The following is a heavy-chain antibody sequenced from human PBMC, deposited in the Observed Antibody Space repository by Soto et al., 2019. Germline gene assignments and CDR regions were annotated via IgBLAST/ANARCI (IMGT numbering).Heavy chain of an antibody. CDR2: INPSGGST. CDR3: AREDGSGWQRKSYYFDY. V-gene: IGHV1-46*01. CDR1: GYTFTSYY. J-gene: IGHJ4*02. D-gene: IGHD6-19*01. Sequence: ASVKVSCKASGYTFTSYYMHWVRQAPGQGLEWMGIINPSGGSTSYAQKFQGRVTMTRDTSTSTVYMEQSSLRSEDTAVYYCAREDGSGWQRKSYYFDYLGQRTLVTVSS.